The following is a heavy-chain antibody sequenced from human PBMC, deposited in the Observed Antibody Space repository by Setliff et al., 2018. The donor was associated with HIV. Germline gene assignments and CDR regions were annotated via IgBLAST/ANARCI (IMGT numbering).Heavy chain of an antibody. J-gene: IGHJ3*02. Sequence: GESLKISCKASGYSFTSNWIGWVRQMPGKGLEWMGIIHPVDSDTRYSPSFQGQVTISAAKSISTAYLQWSTLKASDTAIYYCARHRHTAAGTIEAFDIWGQGTVVTVSS. CDR3: ARHRHTAAGTIEAFDI. D-gene: IGHD6-13*01. V-gene: IGHV5-51*01. CDR1: GYSFTSNW. CDR2: IHPVDSDT.